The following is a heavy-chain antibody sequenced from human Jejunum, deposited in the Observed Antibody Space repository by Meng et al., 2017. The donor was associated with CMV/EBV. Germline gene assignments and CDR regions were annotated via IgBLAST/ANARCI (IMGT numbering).Heavy chain of an antibody. CDR3: ATGERQWQLLFDC. CDR2: IKSKADGEAA. D-gene: IGHD6-19*01. V-gene: IGHV3-15*01. Sequence: FTQAWMSWVRQAPGKGIEWIGRIKSKADGEAAEYSASVRGRFTISRDDSENTLYLQMNSLDIEDTGVYYCATGERQWQLLFDCWGQGTLVTVSS. J-gene: IGHJ4*02. CDR1: FTQAW.